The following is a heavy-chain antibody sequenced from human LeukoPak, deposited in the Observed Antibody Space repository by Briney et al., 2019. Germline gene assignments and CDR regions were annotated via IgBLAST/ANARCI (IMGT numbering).Heavy chain of an antibody. CDR3: ARGGRWAAAGFDY. CDR2: IIPIFGTA. CDR1: GGTFSSYA. V-gene: IGHV1-69*06. D-gene: IGHD6-13*01. J-gene: IGHJ4*02. Sequence: SVKVSCKASGGTFSSYAISWVRQAPGQGLEWMGGIIPIFGTANYAQKFQGRVTITADKSTSTAYMELSSLRSEDTAAYYCARGGRWAAAGFDYWGQGTLVTVSS.